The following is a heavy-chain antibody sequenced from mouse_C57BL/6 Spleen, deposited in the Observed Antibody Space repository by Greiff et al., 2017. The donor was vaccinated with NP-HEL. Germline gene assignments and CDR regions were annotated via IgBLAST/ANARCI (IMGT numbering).Heavy chain of an antibody. Sequence: EVHLVESGGGLVKPGGSLKLSCAASGFTFSDYGMHWVRQAPEKGLEWVAYISSGSSTIYYADTVKGRFTISRDNAKNTLFLQMTSLRSEDTAMYYCATYSNYPFAYWGQGTLVTVSA. J-gene: IGHJ3*01. CDR2: ISSGSSTI. V-gene: IGHV5-17*01. D-gene: IGHD2-5*01. CDR3: ATYSNYPFAY. CDR1: GFTFSDYG.